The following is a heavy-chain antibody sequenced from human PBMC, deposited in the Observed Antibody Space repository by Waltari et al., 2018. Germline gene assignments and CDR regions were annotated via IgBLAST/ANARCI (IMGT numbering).Heavy chain of an antibody. V-gene: IGHV3-49*04. CDR3: TRGNRMITFGGVIVN. CDR2: IRSKTQGETR. Sequence: EVQLVASGGGLVQPGRSLRLSCTDTGFTFGDYAMSWVRQVPGKGREGVGFIRSKTQGETREYAATVKGRFTISRDESKSIAYLQMNSLKTENTGVYYCTRGNRMITFGGVIVNWGQGTLVTVSS. J-gene: IGHJ4*02. CDR1: GFTFGDYA. D-gene: IGHD3-16*02.